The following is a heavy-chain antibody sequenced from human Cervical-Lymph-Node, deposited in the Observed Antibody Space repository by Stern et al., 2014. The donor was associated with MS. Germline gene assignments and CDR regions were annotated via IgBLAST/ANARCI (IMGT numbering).Heavy chain of an antibody. J-gene: IGHJ5*02. CDR2: ISSSSSYI. V-gene: IGHV3-21*01. CDR1: GFTFSSYS. D-gene: IGHD4-17*01. CDR3: ARAYGDYNWFDP. Sequence: VQLVESGGGLVKPGGSLRLSCAASGFTFSSYSMNWVRQAPGKVLEWVSSISSSSSYIYYADSVKGRFTISRDNAKNSLYLQMNSLRAEDTAVYYCARAYGDYNWFDPWGQGTLVTVSS.